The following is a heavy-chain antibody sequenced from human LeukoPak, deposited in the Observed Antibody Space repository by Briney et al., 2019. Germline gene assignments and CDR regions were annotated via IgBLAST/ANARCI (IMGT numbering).Heavy chain of an antibody. V-gene: IGHV1-2*02. J-gene: IGHJ4*02. CDR2: INPNSGGT. Sequence: GASVKVSCKASGYTFTGYYMHWVRQAPGQGLEWMGWINPNSGGTNYAQKFQGRVTMTRDTSISTSYMELSRLRSDDTAVYYCARAWLRLNPYFDYWGQGTLSPSPQ. D-gene: IGHD5-12*01. CDR3: ARAWLRLNPYFDY. CDR1: GYTFTGYY.